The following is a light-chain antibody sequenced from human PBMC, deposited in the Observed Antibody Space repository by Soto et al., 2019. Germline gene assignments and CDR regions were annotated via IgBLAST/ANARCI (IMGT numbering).Light chain of an antibody. CDR2: GAS. J-gene: IGKJ1*01. Sequence: VVYTHSRGTLSLSPPEGSTQYFGSSQSVSSSDLAWYQQKPGQAPRLLISGASGRATGIPDRFSASGSGTDFTLTISRLEPEDSAVFYCHLYGASPPTFGQGTKVDIK. CDR1: QSVSSSD. CDR3: HLYGASPPT. V-gene: IGKV3-20*01.